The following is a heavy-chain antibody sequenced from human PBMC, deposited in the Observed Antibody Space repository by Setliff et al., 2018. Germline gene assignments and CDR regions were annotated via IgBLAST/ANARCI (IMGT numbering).Heavy chain of an antibody. V-gene: IGHV4-39*01. CDR1: DDSFYSDYYF. CDR2: ISSSGAS. Sequence: PSETLSLTCSVSDDSFYSDYYFWGWIRQPPGKGLEWIATISSSGASNYNSSLKSRVTLSRDVAKRQFALNLRSVTAVDTAVYYCAREGRWDDNYPIYWGQGILVTVSS. J-gene: IGHJ4*02. CDR3: AREGRWDDNYPIY. D-gene: IGHD1-1*01.